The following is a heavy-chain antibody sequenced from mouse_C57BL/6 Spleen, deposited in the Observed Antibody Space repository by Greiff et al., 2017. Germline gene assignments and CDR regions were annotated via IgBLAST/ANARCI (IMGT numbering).Heavy chain of an antibody. CDR1: GYTFTSYW. CDR2: IDPSDSYT. D-gene: IGHD4-1*01. J-gene: IGHJ2*01. Sequence: QVQLQQPGAELVMPGASVKLSCKASGYTFTSYWMHWVKQRPGQGLEWIGEIDPSDSYTNYNQKFKGKSTLTVDKSSSTASMQLSSLTSEDSAVYYCARSTNWAYFDYWGQGTTLTVSS. V-gene: IGHV1-69*01. CDR3: ARSTNWAYFDY.